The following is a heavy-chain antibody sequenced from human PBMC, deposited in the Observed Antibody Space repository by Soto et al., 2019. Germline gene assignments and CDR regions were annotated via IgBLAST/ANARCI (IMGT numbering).Heavy chain of an antibody. CDR1: GGSISSYY. CDR2: IYYSGST. CDR3: ARDRHPYYYGSGRDGWYFDL. V-gene: IGHV4-59*01. J-gene: IGHJ2*01. Sequence: QVQLQESGPGLVKPSETLSLTCTVSGGSISSYYWSWIRQPPGKGLESIGYIYYSGSTNYNPSLKSRVTISVDTSKNQFSLKLSSVTAADTAVYYCARDRHPYYYGSGRDGWYFDLWGRGTLVTVSS. D-gene: IGHD3-10*01.